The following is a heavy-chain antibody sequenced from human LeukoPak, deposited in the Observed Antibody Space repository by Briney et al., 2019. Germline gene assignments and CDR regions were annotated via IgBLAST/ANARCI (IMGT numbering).Heavy chain of an antibody. CDR1: GFTFSSYA. Sequence: PGRSLRLSCAASGFTFSSYAMHWVRQAPGKGLEWVAVISYDGSNKYYADSVKGRFTISRDNSKNTLYLQMNGLRAEDTAVYYCARVQGFWSGYSGYWGQGTLVTVSS. V-gene: IGHV3-30-3*01. CDR2: ISYDGSNK. CDR3: ARVQGFWSGYSGY. D-gene: IGHD3-3*01. J-gene: IGHJ4*02.